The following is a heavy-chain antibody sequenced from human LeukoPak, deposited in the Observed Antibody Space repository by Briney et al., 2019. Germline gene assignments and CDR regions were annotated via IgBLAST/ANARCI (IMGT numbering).Heavy chain of an antibody. CDR1: GYTFTSYY. CDR3: ARGFSGGWFDP. CDR2: INPSGGST. D-gene: IGHD3-3*01. J-gene: IGHJ5*02. V-gene: IGHV1-46*01. Sequence: ASVKVSCKASGYTFTSYYMHWVRQAPGQGLEWMGIINPSGGSTRYAQRFQGRVTMTRDTSTSTVYMELSSLRSEDTAVYYCARGFSGGWFDPWGQGTLVTVSS.